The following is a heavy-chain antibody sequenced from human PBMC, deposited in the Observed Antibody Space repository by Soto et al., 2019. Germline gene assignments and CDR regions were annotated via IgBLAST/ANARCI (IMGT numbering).Heavy chain of an antibody. D-gene: IGHD2-15*01. J-gene: IGHJ4*02. CDR2: IIPLFGTT. V-gene: IGHV1-69*01. CDR1: GGTLSTYA. CDR3: ASAIAGGYCSGGSCYRGDN. Sequence: QVQLAQSGAEVKKAGSSVKVSCKASGGTLSTYAIAWVRQAPGQGLEWMGGIIPLFGTTNYAQKFQGRVTITADESTSTAYMELDSLTSDDTAMYYCASAIAGGYCSGGSCYRGDNWGQGTLVTVSS.